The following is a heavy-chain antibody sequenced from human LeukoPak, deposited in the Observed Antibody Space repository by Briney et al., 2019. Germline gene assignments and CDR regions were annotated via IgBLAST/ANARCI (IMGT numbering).Heavy chain of an antibody. D-gene: IGHD2-15*01. CDR2: INHSGST. Sequence: SETLSLTCTVSGGSISSYYWSWIRQPPGKGLEWIGEINHSGSTNYNPSLKSRVTISVDTSKNQFSLKLSSVTAADTAVYYCARVAGYCSGGSCRTRFDPWGQGTLVTVSS. V-gene: IGHV4-34*01. CDR3: ARVAGYCSGGSCRTRFDP. CDR1: GGSISSYY. J-gene: IGHJ5*02.